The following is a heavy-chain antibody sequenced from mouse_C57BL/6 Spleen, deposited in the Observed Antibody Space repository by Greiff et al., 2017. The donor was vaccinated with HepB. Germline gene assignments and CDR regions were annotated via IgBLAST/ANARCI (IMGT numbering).Heavy chain of an antibody. J-gene: IGHJ4*01. V-gene: IGHV5-6*01. CDR1: GFTFSSYG. D-gene: IGHD1-1*01. Sequence: EVNLVESGGDLVKPGGSLKLSCAASGFTFSSYGMSWVRQTPDKRLEWVATISSGGSYTYYPDSVKGRFTISRDNAKNTLYLQMSSLKSEDTAMYYCARHLYGYDAMDYWGQGTSVTVSS. CDR3: ARHLYGYDAMDY. CDR2: ISSGGSYT.